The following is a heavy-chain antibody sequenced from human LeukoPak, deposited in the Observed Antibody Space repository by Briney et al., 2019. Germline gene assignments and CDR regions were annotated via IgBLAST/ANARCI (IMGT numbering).Heavy chain of an antibody. D-gene: IGHD5-24*01. CDR3: ARDISVRDAAWWFNP. Sequence: ASVKVSCKAFGYTFTSNYMHWVRQAPGQGPEWMGVISPSGGSTTYAQKFQGRVTLTRDMSTSTDYLELSSLRSDDTAVYYCARDISVRDAAWWFNPWGQGTLVTVSS. V-gene: IGHV1-46*01. CDR2: ISPSGGST. J-gene: IGHJ5*02. CDR1: GYTFTSNY.